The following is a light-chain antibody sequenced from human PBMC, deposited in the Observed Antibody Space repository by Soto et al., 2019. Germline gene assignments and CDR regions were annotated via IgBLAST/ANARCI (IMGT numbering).Light chain of an antibody. CDR3: QQYENLPLT. J-gene: IGKJ4*01. CDR2: DAS. CDR1: QAISNY. V-gene: IGKV1-33*01. Sequence: DSQMTQSPSSLSASIGDRVTVSCQASQAISNYLNWYQQKPGKAPKLLIFDASNLETGIPSRFSGSGSGTNFSLTITSLQPEDIATYYCQQYENLPLTFGGGTKVDIK.